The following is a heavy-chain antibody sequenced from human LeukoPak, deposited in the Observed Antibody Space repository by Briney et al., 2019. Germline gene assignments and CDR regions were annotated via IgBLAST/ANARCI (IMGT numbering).Heavy chain of an antibody. D-gene: IGHD3-22*01. CDR2: INPNSGGT. J-gene: IGHJ4*02. CDR1: GYTFAGYY. Sequence: GASVKVSCKASGYTFAGYYMHWVRQAPGQGLEWMGWINPNSGGTNYAQKFQGRVTMTRDTSISTAYMELSRLRSDDTAVYYCARGSPYYYYDSSGYSDYWGQGTLVTVSS. V-gene: IGHV1-2*02. CDR3: ARGSPYYYYDSSGYSDY.